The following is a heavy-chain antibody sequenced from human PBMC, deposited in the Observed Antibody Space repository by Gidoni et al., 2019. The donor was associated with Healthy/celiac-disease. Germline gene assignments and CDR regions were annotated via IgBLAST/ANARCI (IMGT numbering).Heavy chain of an antibody. CDR3: ARSGGWGGAFDI. CDR2: IIPILGIA. J-gene: IGHJ3*02. D-gene: IGHD1-26*01. CDR1: GGTFSSYT. V-gene: IGHV1-69*02. Sequence: QVQLVQSGAEVKKPGSSVKVSCKASGGTFSSYTLSRVRQAPGQGLEWMGRIIPILGIANYAQKFQGRVTITADKSTSTAYIELSSLRSEDTAVYYCARSGGWGGAFDIWGQGTMVTVSS.